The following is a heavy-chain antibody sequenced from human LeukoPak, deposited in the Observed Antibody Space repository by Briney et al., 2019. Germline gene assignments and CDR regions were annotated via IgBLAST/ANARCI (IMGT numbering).Heavy chain of an antibody. Sequence: SETLSLTWAVYGGSFSGYYWSWIRQPPGKWLEWIGEINHIGRTNYNPSLKSRVTISVNTSKNQFSLKLSSVTAADTAVYYCARRYGSESDWGQGTLVTVSS. D-gene: IGHD3-10*01. CDR2: INHIGRT. J-gene: IGHJ4*02. CDR3: ARRYGSESD. V-gene: IGHV4-34*01. CDR1: GGSFSGYY.